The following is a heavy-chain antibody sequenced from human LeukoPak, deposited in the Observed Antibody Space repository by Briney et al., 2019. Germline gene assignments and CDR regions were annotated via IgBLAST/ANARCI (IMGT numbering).Heavy chain of an antibody. J-gene: IGHJ4*02. Sequence: SETLSLTCTVSLDSTTSNFWSWVRQPPGKGLEWIGEIRRSGSPNYNPSLQSRVTISIDRSRNQIVLELSSVTAADTAVYYCAREILGGFNPGAYWGQGTLVTVSS. D-gene: IGHD1-14*01. CDR3: AREILGGFNPGAY. CDR2: IRRSGSP. V-gene: IGHV4-4*02. CDR1: LDSTTSNF.